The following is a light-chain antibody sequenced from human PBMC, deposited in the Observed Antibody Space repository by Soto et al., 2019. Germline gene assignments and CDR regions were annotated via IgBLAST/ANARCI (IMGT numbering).Light chain of an antibody. CDR3: QQYNEWPPFT. Sequence: EIVRTQSPATLSVSPGERATLTWRTSQSVRSNLAWYQQKPGQAPRLVIYAASTRATGIPDRFSGSVSGTEFTLTISSLQSEDFAVYYCQQYNEWPPFTFGQGTRLEIK. CDR2: AAS. V-gene: IGKV3-15*01. CDR1: QSVRSN. J-gene: IGKJ5*01.